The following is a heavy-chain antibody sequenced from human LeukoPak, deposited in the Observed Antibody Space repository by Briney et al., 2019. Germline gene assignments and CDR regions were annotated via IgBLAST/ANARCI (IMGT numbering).Heavy chain of an antibody. CDR1: GGSFSGYY. D-gene: IGHD5-24*01. CDR3: ARGRWLNPFDY. Sequence: SETLSLTCAVYGGSFSGYYWSWIRQPPGNGLEWIGEINHSGSTNYNPSLKSRVTISVDTSKNQFSLKLSSVTAADTAVYYCARGRWLNPFDYWGQGTLVTVSS. V-gene: IGHV4-34*01. J-gene: IGHJ4*02. CDR2: INHSGST.